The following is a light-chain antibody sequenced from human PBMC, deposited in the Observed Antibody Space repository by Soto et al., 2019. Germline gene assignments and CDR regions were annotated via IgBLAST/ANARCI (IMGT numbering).Light chain of an antibody. CDR3: QQYNFWPPFT. J-gene: IGKJ4*01. V-gene: IGKV3-15*01. CDR1: QSVNSN. Sequence: EIVMTQSPATLSVSPGERATLSCRASQSVNSNLAWYRQKPGQAPRLLISDASTRATGVPARFSGSGSGTEFTPTICSLLAEDSGIYYCQQYNFWPPFTFGGGTKVEIK. CDR2: DAS.